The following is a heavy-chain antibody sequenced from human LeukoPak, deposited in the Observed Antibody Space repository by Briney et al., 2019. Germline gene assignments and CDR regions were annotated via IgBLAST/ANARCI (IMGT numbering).Heavy chain of an antibody. CDR3: ARDWDCSGGSCYDQGSDY. CDR2: INAGNGNT. CDR1: GYTFTSYA. J-gene: IGHJ4*02. Sequence: GASVKVSCKASGYTFTSYAMHWVRQAPEQRLEWMGWINAGNGNTKYSQKFQGRVTITRDTSASTAYMELSSLRSEDTAVYYCARDWDCSGGSCYDQGSDYWGQGTLVTVSS. D-gene: IGHD2-15*01. V-gene: IGHV1-3*01.